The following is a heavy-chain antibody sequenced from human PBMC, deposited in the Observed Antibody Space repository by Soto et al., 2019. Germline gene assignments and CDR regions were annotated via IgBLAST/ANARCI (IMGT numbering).Heavy chain of an antibody. CDR2: ISPDGSEK. V-gene: IGHV3-30*18. J-gene: IGHJ6*02. Sequence: PGGSLRLSCAGSKFTFSTYGMHWVRQAPGKGLEWVAVISPDGSEKYYGDSVRGRFTVSRENSKNTLYLQMNSLRAEDTAVYYCAKDFSSDDKFRGEYYCGMDVWGQGTTVTLPS. CDR1: KFTFSTYG. D-gene: IGHD1-1*01. CDR3: AKDFSSDDKFRGEYYCGMDV.